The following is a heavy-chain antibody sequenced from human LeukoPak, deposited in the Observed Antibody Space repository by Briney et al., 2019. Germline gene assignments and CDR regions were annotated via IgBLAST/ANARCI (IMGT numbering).Heavy chain of an antibody. J-gene: IGHJ3*02. CDR1: GGSISSSSYY. D-gene: IGHD4-17*01. V-gene: IGHV4-39*01. CDR2: IYYSGST. CDR3: ARGYGDTDLVGAFDI. Sequence: PSETLSLTCTVSGGSISSSSYYWGWIRQPPGKGLEWIGSIYYSGSTYYNPSLKSRVTISVDTSKNQFSLKLSSVTAADTAVYYCARGYGDTDLVGAFDIWGQGTMVTVSS.